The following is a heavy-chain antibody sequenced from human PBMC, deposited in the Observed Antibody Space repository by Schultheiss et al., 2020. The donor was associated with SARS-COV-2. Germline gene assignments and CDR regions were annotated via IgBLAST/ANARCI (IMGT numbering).Heavy chain of an antibody. J-gene: IGHJ4*02. CDR1: GFTFSSYA. Sequence: GGSLRLSCAASGFTFSSYAMHWVRQAPGKGLEWVSSISSSSSYIYYADSVKGRFTISRDNSKNTLYLQMNSLRAEDTAVYYCAREAYSVSWGALDSWGQGILVTVSS. V-gene: IGHV3-21*01. D-gene: IGHD6-13*01. CDR3: AREAYSVSWGALDS. CDR2: ISSSSSYI.